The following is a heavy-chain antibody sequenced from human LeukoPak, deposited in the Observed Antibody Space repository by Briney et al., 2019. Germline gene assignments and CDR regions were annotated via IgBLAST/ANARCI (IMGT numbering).Heavy chain of an antibody. D-gene: IGHD6-25*01. CDR2: ISTRSTYI. CDR3: AREGPGGPHYFDY. V-gene: IGHV3-21*01. J-gene: IGHJ4*02. CDR1: RFTFNNYH. Sequence: GGSLRLSCAASRFTFNNYHMNWVRQAPGKGLEWVSSISTRSTYIYYADSVKGRFTISRDNAKNSLYLQMSSLRAEDTAVYYCAREGPGGPHYFDYWGQGTLVTVSS.